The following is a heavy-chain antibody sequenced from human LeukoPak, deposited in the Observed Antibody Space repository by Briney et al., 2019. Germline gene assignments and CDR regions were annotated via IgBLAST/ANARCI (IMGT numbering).Heavy chain of an antibody. CDR3: GPKLR. V-gene: IGHV3-21*01. CDR2: INSDSSSI. J-gene: IGHJ4*02. CDR1: GFSFSTYS. Sequence: GGSLRLSCAASGFSFSTYSMNWVRQAPGKGLEWVSFINSDSSSIDYADSVRGRFTISRDNAKNSLYLQMNSLRAEDTAVYYCGPKLRWGQGTLVTASS. D-gene: IGHD2-21*01.